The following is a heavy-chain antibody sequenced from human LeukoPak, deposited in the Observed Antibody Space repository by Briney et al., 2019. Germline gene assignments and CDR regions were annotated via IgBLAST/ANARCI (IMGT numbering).Heavy chain of an antibody. CDR2: ISSSSSYI. D-gene: IGHD6-13*01. V-gene: IGHV3-21*01. Sequence: PGGSLRLSCAAPGFTFSSYSMNWVRQAPGKGLEWVSSISSSSSYIYYADSVKGRFTISRDNAKNSLYLQMNSLRAEDTAVYYCARDPSTAAARRPLDYWGQGTLVTVSS. CDR3: ARDPSTAAARRPLDY. J-gene: IGHJ4*02. CDR1: GFTFSSYS.